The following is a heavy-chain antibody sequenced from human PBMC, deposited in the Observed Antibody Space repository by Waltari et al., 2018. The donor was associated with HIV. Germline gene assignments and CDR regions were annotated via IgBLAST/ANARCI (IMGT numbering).Heavy chain of an antibody. CDR2: IYYTGIT. CDR1: GDSICHNHSY. Sequence: QLPLQESGPGLVKPSETPSLTCPVSGDSICHNHSYWGCIRQSPGNGLAWSGIIYYTGITYFNPSLDGRAGISVDTSKNHLFRYLGSPTAADTAVYYCVRVHVKHYTYYFDVWGQGALVTVSS. J-gene: IGHJ4*02. CDR3: VRVHVKHYTYYFDV. V-gene: IGHV4-39*07. D-gene: IGHD4-4*01.